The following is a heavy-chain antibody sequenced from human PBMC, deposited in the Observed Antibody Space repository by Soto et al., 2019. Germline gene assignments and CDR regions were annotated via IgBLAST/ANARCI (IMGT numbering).Heavy chain of an antibody. CDR3: AREDSIIIPAVSDF. V-gene: IGHV3-21*01. Sequence: LRLSCTVSGFTFNNYGINWVRQAPGKGLEWVSSVSKSGYAYYSDSVKGRFTISRDNAKNSVSLQMNTLRVEDTAVYYCAREDSIIIPAVSDFWGQGTLVTVSS. CDR2: VSKSGYA. J-gene: IGHJ4*02. D-gene: IGHD3-22*01. CDR1: GFTFNNYG.